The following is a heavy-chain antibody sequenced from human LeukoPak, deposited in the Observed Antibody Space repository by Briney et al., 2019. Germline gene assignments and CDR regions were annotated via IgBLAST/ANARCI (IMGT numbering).Heavy chain of an antibody. CDR1: GGSFSGYY. CDR3: ARGHTGIAAAAAPYGMDV. D-gene: IGHD6-13*01. J-gene: IGHJ6*04. CDR2: INHSGST. Sequence: SETLSLTCAVCGGSFSGYYWSWIRQPPGKGLEWIGEINHSGSTNYNPSLKSRVTISVDTSKNQFSLKLSSVTAADTAVYYCARGHTGIAAAAAPYGMDVWGKGTTVTVSS. V-gene: IGHV4-34*01.